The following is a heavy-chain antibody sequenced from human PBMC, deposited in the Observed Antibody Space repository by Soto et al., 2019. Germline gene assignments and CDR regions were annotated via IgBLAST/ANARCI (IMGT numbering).Heavy chain of an antibody. Sequence: GGALRLSCAASGLTFSNAWMSWVRQDPGKGLEWVGRIKSKTDGGTTDYAAPVKGRFTISRDDSKNTLYLQMNSLKTEDTAVYYCTTDPSSTSNPYWGQGTLVTVS. D-gene: IGHD2-2*01. CDR3: TTDPSSTSNPY. CDR2: IKSKTDGGTT. CDR1: GLTFSNAW. J-gene: IGHJ4*02. V-gene: IGHV3-15*01.